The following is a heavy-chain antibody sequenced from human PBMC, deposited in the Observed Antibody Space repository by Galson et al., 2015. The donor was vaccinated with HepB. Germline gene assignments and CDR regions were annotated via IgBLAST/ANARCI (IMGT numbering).Heavy chain of an antibody. V-gene: IGHV3-23*01. Sequence: SLRLSCAASGFTSSSYAMSWVRQAPGKGPEWLSTISGSGDNTYYADSVKGRFTISRDNSKNTLYLQMNSLRAEDTAVYYCAKGGRSYHDEFDYWGQGTLVTVSS. CDR3: AKGGRSYHDEFDY. CDR1: GFTSSSYA. D-gene: IGHD1-26*01. CDR2: ISGSGDNT. J-gene: IGHJ4*02.